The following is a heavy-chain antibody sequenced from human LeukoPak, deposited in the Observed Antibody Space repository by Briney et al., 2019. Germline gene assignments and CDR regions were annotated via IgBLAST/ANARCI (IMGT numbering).Heavy chain of an antibody. V-gene: IGHV1-8*01. CDR2: MNPNSGNT. Sequence: GASVKVSCKASGYTFTSYDINWVRQATGQGLEWMGWMNPNSGNTGYAQKFQGRVTMTRNTSISTAYMELSSLRSEDTAVYYCARVLYGSGSYYNRDFDYWGQGTLVTVSS. CDR3: ARVLYGSGSYYNRDFDY. J-gene: IGHJ4*02. D-gene: IGHD3-10*01. CDR1: GYTFTSYD.